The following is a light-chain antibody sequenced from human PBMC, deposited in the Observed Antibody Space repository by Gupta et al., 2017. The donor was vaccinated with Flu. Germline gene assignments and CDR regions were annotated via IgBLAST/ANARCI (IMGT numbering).Light chain of an antibody. CDR1: QRLSDTY. CDR2: AAS. Sequence: EIVLTQSPGTLSVSPGDSVTLSCRASQRLSDTYLAWYHQKPGQAPRLRIYAASTRATDIPDRFSGSGSGTDFSLTINRLGPEDFGVYYCQQDDRSPLTFGGGTTVE. J-gene: IGKJ4*01. CDR3: QQDDRSPLT. V-gene: IGKV3-20*01.